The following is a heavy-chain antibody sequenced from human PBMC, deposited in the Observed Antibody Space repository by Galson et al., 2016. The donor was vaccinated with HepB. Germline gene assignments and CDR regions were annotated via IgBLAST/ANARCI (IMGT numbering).Heavy chain of an antibody. CDR3: ARIGPAGDVEGFLF. Sequence: SVKVSCKGSGYTFDAYAIHWVRQAPGLRLEWMGWINPGSGYTKYSQKFQDRVTFTSDTSASTGYMELSSLRSEETGIYYCARIGPAGDVEGFLFWCQGTLVTVSS. D-gene: IGHD3-3*01. CDR1: GYTFDAYA. J-gene: IGHJ4*02. V-gene: IGHV1-3*01. CDR2: INPGSGYT.